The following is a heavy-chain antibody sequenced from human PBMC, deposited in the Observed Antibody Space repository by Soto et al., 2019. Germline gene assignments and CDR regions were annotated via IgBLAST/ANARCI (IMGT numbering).Heavy chain of an antibody. Sequence: SVKVSCKASGGTFSSYAISWVRQAPGQGLEWVGGIIPIFGTANYAQKFQGRVTITADESTSTAYMELSSLRSEDTAVYYCARDQGACSGGSCYSNYYYYGMDVWGQGTTVTVSS. CDR2: IIPIFGTA. D-gene: IGHD2-15*01. J-gene: IGHJ6*02. V-gene: IGHV1-69*13. CDR3: ARDQGACSGGSCYSNYYYYGMDV. CDR1: GGTFSSYA.